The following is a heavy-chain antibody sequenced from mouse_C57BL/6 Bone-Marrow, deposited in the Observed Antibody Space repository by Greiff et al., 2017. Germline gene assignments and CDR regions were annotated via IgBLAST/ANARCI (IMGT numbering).Heavy chain of an antibody. CDR3: AKSNYYYGSSYEDYAMDY. V-gene: IGHV2-5*01. CDR1: GFSLTSYG. Sequence: VKLMESGPGLVQPSQSLSITCTVSGFSLTSYGVHWVRQSPGKGLEWLGVIWRGGSTDYNAAFMSRLRITKDNSKSQVFFKMNSLQADDTAIYYCAKSNYYYGSSYEDYAMDYWGQGTSVTVSS. D-gene: IGHD1-1*01. CDR2: IWRGGST. J-gene: IGHJ4*01.